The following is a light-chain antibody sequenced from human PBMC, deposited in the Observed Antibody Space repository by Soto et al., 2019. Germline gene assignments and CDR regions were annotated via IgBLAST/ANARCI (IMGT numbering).Light chain of an antibody. CDR3: MQPLQTPYT. J-gene: IGKJ2*01. CDR2: LGS. CDR1: QSLLHSDAYNY. Sequence: DIVMTQSPLSLPVTPGEPASISCRSSQSLLHSDAYNYLDWYLQKPGQSPHLLIYLGSNRASGVPDRLSGSGSGTDFTLKISRVEAEDVGVYYCMQPLQTPYTFGQGTKVDIK. V-gene: IGKV2-28*01.